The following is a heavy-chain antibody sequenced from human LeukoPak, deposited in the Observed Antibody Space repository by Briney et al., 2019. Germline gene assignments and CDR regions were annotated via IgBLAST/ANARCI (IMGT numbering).Heavy chain of an antibody. V-gene: IGHV3-7*01. CDR1: GFTFSSYW. Sequence: QPGGSLRLSCAASGFTFSSYWMSWVRQAPGKGLEWVANIKQDGSEKYYVDSVKGRFTISRDNAKNSLYLQMNGLRAEDTAVYYCARGGSFLWEYYFDYWGQGTLVTVSS. J-gene: IGHJ4*02. CDR2: IKQDGSEK. D-gene: IGHD1-26*01. CDR3: ARGGSFLWEYYFDY.